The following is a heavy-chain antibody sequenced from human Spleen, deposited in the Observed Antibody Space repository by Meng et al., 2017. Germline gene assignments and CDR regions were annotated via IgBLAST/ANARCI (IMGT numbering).Heavy chain of an antibody. V-gene: IGHV1-3*01. D-gene: IGHD3-3*01. CDR2: ISADNANT. CDR3: ARNGGGGYDFWSGYPY. Sequence: QVHVVQSGAEVKKPGASVKVSCKASGYTFTTYIMHWVRQAPGQRLEWMGWISADNANTQCSQRLQGRVTITRDTSASTAYMELSSLRSEDTAVYYCARNGGGGYDFWSGYPYWGQGTLVTVSS. J-gene: IGHJ4*02. CDR1: GYTFTTYI.